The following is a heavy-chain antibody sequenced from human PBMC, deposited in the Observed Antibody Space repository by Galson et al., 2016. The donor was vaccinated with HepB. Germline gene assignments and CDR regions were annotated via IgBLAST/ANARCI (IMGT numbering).Heavy chain of an antibody. CDR1: GGSVSSHY. J-gene: IGHJ4*02. CDR3: AKTGGVGVTPFDY. CDR2: VHYNWGT. D-gene: IGHD1-26*01. Sequence: SETLSLTCTVSGGSVSSHYWSWIRQSPGRGLEWIGYVHYNWGTDYNPSLKSRVPMSVDTSKNQFSLKLTSMTAADTAVYYCAKTGGVGVTPFDYWGQGTLVTVSS. V-gene: IGHV4-59*02.